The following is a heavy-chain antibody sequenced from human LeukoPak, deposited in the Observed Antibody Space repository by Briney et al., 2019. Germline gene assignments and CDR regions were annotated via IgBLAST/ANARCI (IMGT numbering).Heavy chain of an antibody. V-gene: IGHV1-8*01. CDR3: ARGEYGSGSYYLPSYYYYGMDV. J-gene: IGHJ6*02. Sequence: EASVKVSCKASGYTFTSYDINWVRQATGQGLEWMGWMNPNSGNTGYAQKFQGRVTMTRNTSISTAYMELSSLRSEDTAVYYCARGEYGSGSYYLPSYYYYGMDVWGQGTTVTVSS. D-gene: IGHD3-10*01. CDR1: GYTFTSYD. CDR2: MNPNSGNT.